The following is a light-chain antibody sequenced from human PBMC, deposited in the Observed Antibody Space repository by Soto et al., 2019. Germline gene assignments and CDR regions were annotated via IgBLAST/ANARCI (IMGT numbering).Light chain of an antibody. V-gene: IGLV1-40*01. Sequence: QSVLTQPPSVSGAPGQRVTISCTGSSSNNGAGYEVNWYQHLPGAAPKLLIYGNTNRPSGVPDRFSGSKSGTSASLAITGLQAEDEADYYCQSYDSSLSALYVFGTGTKLTVL. CDR1: SSNNGAGYE. CDR3: QSYDSSLSALYV. CDR2: GNT. J-gene: IGLJ1*01.